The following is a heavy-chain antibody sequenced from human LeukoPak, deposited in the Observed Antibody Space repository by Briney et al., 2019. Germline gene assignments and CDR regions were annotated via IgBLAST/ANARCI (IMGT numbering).Heavy chain of an antibody. Sequence: GGSLRLSCAASGFTFNSYDMRWVRQAPGKGLEWVSAISGSGGTYYAESVKGRFTVSRDNSNNTLYLQMDGMRAEDTAVYYCAKDYSAYNYLADFDYWGQRTLVTVSS. J-gene: IGHJ4*02. D-gene: IGHD5-24*01. CDR3: AKDYSAYNYLADFDY. CDR2: ISGSGGT. V-gene: IGHV3-23*01. CDR1: GFTFNSYD.